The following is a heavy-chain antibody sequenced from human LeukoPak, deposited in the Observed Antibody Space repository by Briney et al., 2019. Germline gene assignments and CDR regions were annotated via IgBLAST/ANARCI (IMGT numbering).Heavy chain of an antibody. V-gene: IGHV3-64D*09. J-gene: IGHJ4*02. Sequence: GGSLRLSCSVSGLTFNNYAMHWVRQAPGKTLEFVSSITNDGGGTKYADSVKGRFTISRDNSKNTLFLQMSSLRLEDTALHYCGRGQRGDDLTRLFDYWGRGTLVTVSS. D-gene: IGHD5-12*01. CDR1: GLTFNNYA. CDR3: GRGQRGDDLTRLFDY. CDR2: ITNDGGGT.